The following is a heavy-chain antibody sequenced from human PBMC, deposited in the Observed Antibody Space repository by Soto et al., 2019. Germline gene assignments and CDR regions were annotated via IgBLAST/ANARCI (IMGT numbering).Heavy chain of an antibody. J-gene: IGHJ6*02. Sequence: QVQLVQSGAEVKKPGASVKVSCKASGYTFTSYDINWVRQATGQGLEWMGWMNPNSGNTGYAQKCRGRVTMARNTSRSTAYMDLSSLRSEDTAVYYCARERTGTTSMDVWGQGTTVTVSS. CDR1: GYTFTSYD. CDR2: MNPNSGNT. D-gene: IGHD1-1*01. V-gene: IGHV1-8*01. CDR3: ARERTGTTSMDV.